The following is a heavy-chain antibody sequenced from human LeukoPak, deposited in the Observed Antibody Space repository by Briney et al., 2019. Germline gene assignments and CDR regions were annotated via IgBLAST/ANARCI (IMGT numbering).Heavy chain of an antibody. CDR3: ARELVLGRWLQRNSGIDY. D-gene: IGHD5-24*01. CDR2: INPNSGGT. CDR1: GYTFTGYY. J-gene: IGHJ4*02. V-gene: IGHV1-2*06. Sequence: ASVKVSFKASGYTFTGYYMHWVRQAPGQGLEWMGRINPNSGGTNYAQKFQGRVTMTRDTSISTAYMELSRLRSDDTAVYYCARELVLGRWLQRNSGIDYWGQGTLVTVSS.